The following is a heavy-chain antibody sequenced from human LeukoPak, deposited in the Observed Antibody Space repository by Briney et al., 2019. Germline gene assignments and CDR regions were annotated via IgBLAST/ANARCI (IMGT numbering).Heavy chain of an antibody. CDR1: GDSISNHY. V-gene: IGHV4-59*11. CDR3: ARDRGEGIVGTFDY. Sequence: KASETLSLTCTVSGDSISNHYWSWIRQPPGKGLVWIGYIFYSGNTHYNPSLKSRVTMSVDTSKNQFSLRLSSVTPADTAVYYCARDRGEGIVGTFDYWGQGTLVTVS. CDR2: IFYSGNT. J-gene: IGHJ4*02. D-gene: IGHD1-26*01.